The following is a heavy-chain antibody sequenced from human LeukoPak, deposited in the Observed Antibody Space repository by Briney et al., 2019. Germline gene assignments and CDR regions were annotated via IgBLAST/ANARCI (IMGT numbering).Heavy chain of an antibody. V-gene: IGHV4-38-2*02. Sequence: SETLSLTCTVSGDSVSSSYYWGWSRQPPGRGLEWIGNIYHGGNTYYNLSLKSRVTISVDTSKNQFSLKLNSVTAADTAVYYCARVQVIYYMDVWGKGTTVTVSS. D-gene: IGHD2-21*01. CDR3: ARVQVIYYMDV. J-gene: IGHJ6*03. CDR1: GDSVSSSYY. CDR2: IYHGGNT.